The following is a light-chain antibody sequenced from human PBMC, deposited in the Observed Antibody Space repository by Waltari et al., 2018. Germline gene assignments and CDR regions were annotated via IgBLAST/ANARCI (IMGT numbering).Light chain of an antibody. CDR1: QKIRGAY. V-gene: IGKV3-20*01. CDR3: HQYDTSPQT. J-gene: IGKJ1*01. CDR2: DSF. Sequence: EVVLTQSPGTLSFSPGERATLSCRASQKIRGAYLAWYQQRPGQAPRLLIYDSFIRATGIPDRFSGRGSGADFTLTISSLAPEDSAVYFCHQYDTSPQTFGQGTKVSIK.